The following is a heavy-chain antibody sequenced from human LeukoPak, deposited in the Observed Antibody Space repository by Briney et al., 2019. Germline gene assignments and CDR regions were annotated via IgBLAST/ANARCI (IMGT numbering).Heavy chain of an antibody. V-gene: IGHV3-30-3*01. CDR1: GFTFSSYA. CDR2: ISYDGSNK. Sequence: PGGSLRLSCAASGFTFSSYAMHWVRQAPGKGLEWVAVISYDGSNKYYADSVKGRFTISRDNAKNSLYLQMNSLRAEDTAVYYCARQVAGIVSWGQGTLVTVSS. CDR3: ARQVAGIVS. J-gene: IGHJ4*02. D-gene: IGHD6-19*01.